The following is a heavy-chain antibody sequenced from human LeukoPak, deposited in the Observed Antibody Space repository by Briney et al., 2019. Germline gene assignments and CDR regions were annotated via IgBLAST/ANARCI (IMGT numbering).Heavy chain of an antibody. J-gene: IGHJ4*02. CDR2: INPNSGGT. D-gene: IGHD1-7*01. Sequence: VASVKVSCKASGYTFTGYYMHWVRQAPGQGLEWMGWINPNSGGTNYAQKFQGRVTMTRDTSISTAYMELSRLRSDDTAVYYCARESRNWNSPEGYYFDCWGQGTLVTVSS. CDR1: GYTFTGYY. V-gene: IGHV1-2*02. CDR3: ARESRNWNSPEGYYFDC.